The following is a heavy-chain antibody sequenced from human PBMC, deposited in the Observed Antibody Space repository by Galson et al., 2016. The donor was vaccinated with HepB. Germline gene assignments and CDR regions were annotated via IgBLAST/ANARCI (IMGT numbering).Heavy chain of an antibody. J-gene: IGHJ5*02. CDR3: AKDFKDSSSWYSWFDP. Sequence: WVRQAPGKGLEWVSLISGDGTSTYYADSVKGRFIISRDNSKNSLYLQMNSLRTEDTALYYCAKDFKDSSSWYSWFDPWGQGTLVTVSS. CDR2: ISGDGTST. D-gene: IGHD6-13*01. V-gene: IGHV3-43*02.